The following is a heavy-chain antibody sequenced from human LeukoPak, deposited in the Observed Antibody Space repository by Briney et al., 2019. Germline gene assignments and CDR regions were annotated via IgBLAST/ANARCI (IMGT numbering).Heavy chain of an antibody. V-gene: IGHV1-18*01. D-gene: IGHD3-10*01. Sequence: ASVKVSCKASGYTFTSYDINWVRQAPGQGLEWMGWISAYNGNTNYAQKLQGRVTMTTDTSTSTAYMELRSLRSDDTAVYYCARVRYGSGSYYFYYYYYGMDVWGQGTTVTVSS. J-gene: IGHJ6*02. CDR2: ISAYNGNT. CDR1: GYTFTSYD. CDR3: ARVRYGSGSYYFYYYYYGMDV.